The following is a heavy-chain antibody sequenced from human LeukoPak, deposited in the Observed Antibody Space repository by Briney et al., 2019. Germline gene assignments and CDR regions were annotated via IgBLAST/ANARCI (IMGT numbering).Heavy chain of an antibody. CDR3: ASVNYDFWSGYYRSPHYYGMDV. V-gene: IGHV4-34*01. Sequence: SSETLSLTCAVYGGSFSGYYWSWIRQPPGKGLEWIGEINHSGSTNYNPSLKSRVTISVDTSKNQFSLKLSSVTAADTAVYYCASVNYDFWSGYYRSPHYYGMDVWGQGTTVTVSS. J-gene: IGHJ6*02. CDR1: GGSFSGYY. D-gene: IGHD3-3*01. CDR2: INHSGST.